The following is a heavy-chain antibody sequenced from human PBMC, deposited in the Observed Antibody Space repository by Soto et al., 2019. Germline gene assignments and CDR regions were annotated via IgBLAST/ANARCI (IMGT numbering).Heavy chain of an antibody. J-gene: IGHJ4*02. CDR1: GFTFKRYA. V-gene: IGHV3-23*01. D-gene: IGHD5-12*01. CDR3: ASDRRDGYNFAY. Sequence: GGSLRLSWAASGFTFKRYAMSWVRQAPGKGFEWVSTISGSGGSTYYAVSVKGRFTISRDNAKNSLYLQMKSLRAEDTALYYCASDRRDGYNFAYWGQGTLVTVSS. CDR2: ISGSGGST.